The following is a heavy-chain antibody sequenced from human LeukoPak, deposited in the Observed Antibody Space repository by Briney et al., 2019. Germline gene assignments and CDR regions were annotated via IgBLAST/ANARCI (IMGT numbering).Heavy chain of an antibody. Sequence: PGRSLRLPCAASGFTFSSCAMHWVRQAPGKGLEWVAVISYDGSNKYYADSVKGRFTISRDNSKNTLYLQMNSLRAEDTAVYYCARGRSGSYPVYYYGMDVWGQGTTVTVSS. CDR3: ARGRSGSYPVYYYGMDV. V-gene: IGHV3-30-3*01. D-gene: IGHD1-26*01. CDR1: GFTFSSCA. CDR2: ISYDGSNK. J-gene: IGHJ6*02.